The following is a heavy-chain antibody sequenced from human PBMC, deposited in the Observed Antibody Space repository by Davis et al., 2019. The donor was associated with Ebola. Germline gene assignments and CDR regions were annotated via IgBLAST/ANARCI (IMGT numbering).Heavy chain of an antibody. CDR1: GYSLTGYY. J-gene: IGHJ4*02. V-gene: IGHV1-2*06. Sequence: AASVKVFCKASGYSLTGYYLHWVRQAPGQGLEWMGQINPSSGGTKYAQKFQGRVTMTRDTSISTAYLELSRLRSDDTAVYFCARDSFGGYYSFDNWGQGTLVTVSS. CDR2: INPSSGGT. D-gene: IGHD5-12*01. CDR3: ARDSFGGYYSFDN.